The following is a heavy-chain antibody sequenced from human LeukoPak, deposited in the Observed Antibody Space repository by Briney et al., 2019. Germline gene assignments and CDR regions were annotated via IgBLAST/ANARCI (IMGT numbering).Heavy chain of an antibody. D-gene: IGHD2-15*01. J-gene: IGHJ5*02. V-gene: IGHV1-8*03. CDR3: ARDVKGYCSGGSCGSNWFDP. CDR2: MNPNSGNT. Sequence: ASVKVSCKASGYTFTSYDINWVRQATGQGLEWMGWMNPNSGNTGYAQKFQGRVTITRNTSISTAYMELSSLRSEDTAVYYCARDVKGYCSGGSCGSNWFDPWGQGTLVTVSS. CDR1: GYTFTSYD.